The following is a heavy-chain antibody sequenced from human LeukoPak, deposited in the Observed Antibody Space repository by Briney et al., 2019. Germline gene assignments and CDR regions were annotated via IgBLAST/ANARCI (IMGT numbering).Heavy chain of an antibody. J-gene: IGHJ6*03. Sequence: GGSLRLSCAASGFTFSSYAMSWVRQAPGKGLEWVSAISGSGGSTYYADSVKGRFTISRDNSKNTLYLQMNSLRAEDTAVYYCAKAPLGYSSSSFYYYYYYMDVWGKGTTVTVSS. V-gene: IGHV3-23*01. CDR1: GFTFSSYA. CDR2: ISGSGGST. CDR3: AKAPLGYSSSSFYYYYYYMDV. D-gene: IGHD6-6*01.